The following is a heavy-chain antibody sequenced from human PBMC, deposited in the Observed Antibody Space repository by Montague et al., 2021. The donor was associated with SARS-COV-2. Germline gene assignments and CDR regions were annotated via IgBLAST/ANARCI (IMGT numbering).Heavy chain of an antibody. V-gene: IGHV4-39*01. D-gene: IGHD3-3*01. J-gene: IGHJ4*02. CDR1: GASISSRSYY. CDR3: ATLPSSITIFGVVQGYYFDD. CDR2: KYYSGST. Sequence: SETRSLTCTVSGASISSRSYYWGWIRQPPGKGLEWIGFKYYSGSTYYNPTLKSRVTISVDTSKNQFSLKLSSVTAADTAVYYRATLPSSITIFGVVQGYYFDDWGQGTLVTVSS.